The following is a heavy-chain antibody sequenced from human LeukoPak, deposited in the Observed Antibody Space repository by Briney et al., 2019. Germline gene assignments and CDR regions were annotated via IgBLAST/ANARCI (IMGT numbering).Heavy chain of an antibody. V-gene: IGHV1-69*13. J-gene: IGHJ4*02. CDR3: ARSPLYSNTGYYFDY. Sequence: ASVKVSCKASGGTFSSYAISWVRQAPGQGLEWMGGIIPIFGTANYAQKFQGRVTITADESTSTAYMELRSLRSDDTAVYYCARSPLYSNTGYYFDYWGQGTLVTVSS. D-gene: IGHD6-13*01. CDR1: GGTFSSYA. CDR2: IIPIFGTA.